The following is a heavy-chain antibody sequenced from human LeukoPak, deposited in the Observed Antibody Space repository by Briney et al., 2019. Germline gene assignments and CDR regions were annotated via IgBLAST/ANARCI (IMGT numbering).Heavy chain of an antibody. CDR3: ARSSMGSLFDY. Sequence: PGGSLRLSCLASGFTFSRYDMHWVRQAPGKRLEYVSAISSNGDSTYYADSVKDRFTISRDNSKNTLYLQMSSLRAVDTAVYYCARSSMGSLFDYWGQGTLVTVSS. D-gene: IGHD1-26*01. J-gene: IGHJ4*02. V-gene: IGHV3-64D*09. CDR2: ISSNGDST. CDR1: GFTFSRYD.